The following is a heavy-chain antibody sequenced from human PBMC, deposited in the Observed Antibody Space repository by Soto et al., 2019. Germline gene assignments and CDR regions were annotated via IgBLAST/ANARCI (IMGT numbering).Heavy chain of an antibody. CDR2: ISSSSSYT. Sequence: GGALRLSCAASGFTFSYYYMSWIRQSPGKGLEWVSYISSSSSYTNYADSVKGRFTISRDNAKNSLYLQMNSLRAEDTAVYYCARVGDIVVVPAAIRPWFDPWGQGTLVTVSS. D-gene: IGHD2-2*02. J-gene: IGHJ5*02. CDR1: GFTFSYYY. V-gene: IGHV3-11*06. CDR3: ARVGDIVVVPAAIRPWFDP.